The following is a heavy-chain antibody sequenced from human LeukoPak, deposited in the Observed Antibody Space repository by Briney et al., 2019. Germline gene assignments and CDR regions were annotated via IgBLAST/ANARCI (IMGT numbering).Heavy chain of an antibody. CDR1: GVKFKSYW. V-gene: IGHV3-7*04. CDR3: ARGHYGMDV. J-gene: IGHJ6*02. Sequence: PGGSLRLSCAVSGVKFKSYWMTWVRQAPGKGLEWVATIKQDGSEKYYVDSVKGRGTIARDNAKNSLYLQMSSLRAEDTAVYYCARGHYGMDVWGQGTTVIVSS. CDR2: IKQDGSEK.